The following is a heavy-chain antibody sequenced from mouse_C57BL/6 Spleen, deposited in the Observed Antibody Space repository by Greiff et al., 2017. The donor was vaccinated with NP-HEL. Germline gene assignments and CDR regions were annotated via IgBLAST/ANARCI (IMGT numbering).Heavy chain of an antibody. V-gene: IGHV1-52*01. CDR1: GYTFTSYW. J-gene: IGHJ2*01. CDR2: IDPSDSET. D-gene: IGHD4-1*02. CDR3: VPQLGREGFDY. Sequence: QVQLQQPGAELVRPGSSVKLSCKASGYTFTSYWMHWVKQRPIQGLEWIGNIDPSDSETHYNQKFKDKATLTVAKSSSTAYMQLSSLTSEDSAVYYCVPQLGREGFDYWGQGTTLTVSS.